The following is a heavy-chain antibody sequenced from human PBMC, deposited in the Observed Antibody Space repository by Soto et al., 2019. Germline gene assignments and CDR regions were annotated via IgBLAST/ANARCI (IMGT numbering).Heavy chain of an antibody. D-gene: IGHD3-10*01. CDR2: IYPGDSDT. CDR1: GYRFPSYW. J-gene: IGHJ6*02. CDR3: ARRGSYGMDV. Sequence: ESLKVSLKGSGYRFPSYWITCVRQMPGKGLEWMGIIYPGDSDTRYSPSFQGQVTISAEKSISTASLQWSSLKASDTDMYYCARRGSYGMDVWGQGTTVTGSS. V-gene: IGHV5-51*01.